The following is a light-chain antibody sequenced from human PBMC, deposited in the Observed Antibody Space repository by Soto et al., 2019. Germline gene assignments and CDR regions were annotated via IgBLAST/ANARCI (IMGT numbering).Light chain of an antibody. CDR1: SSDVGGYNY. Sequence: QSGLTQPASVSGSPGQSITISCTGTSSDVGGYNYVSWYQQHPGKAPKLMIYAVTDRPSGVSSRFSGSKSGNTASLTISGLQAEDEADYYCSSYTSSSTLFGNGTKVTVL. CDR3: SSYTSSSTL. J-gene: IGLJ1*01. V-gene: IGLV2-14*01. CDR2: AVT.